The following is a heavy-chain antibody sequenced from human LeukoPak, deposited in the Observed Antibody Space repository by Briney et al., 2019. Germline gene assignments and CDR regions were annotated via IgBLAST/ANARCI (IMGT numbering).Heavy chain of an antibody. J-gene: IGHJ4*02. D-gene: IGHD3-3*01. CDR2: INPNSGGT. V-gene: IGHV1-2*02. CDR1: EYTFTGYY. Sequence: GASVKLSCKASEYTFTGYYMHWVRQAPGQGLEWMGWINPNSGGTNYAQKFQGRVTMTRDTSISTAYMELSRLRSDDTAVYYCARGLITIFGVVRPADYWGQGTLVTVSS. CDR3: ARGLITIFGVVRPADY.